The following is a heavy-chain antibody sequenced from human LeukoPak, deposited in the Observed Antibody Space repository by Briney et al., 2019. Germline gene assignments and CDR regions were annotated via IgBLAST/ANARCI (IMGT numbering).Heavy chain of an antibody. CDR3: ARGGWELPKYSFDY. V-gene: IGHV1-18*01. J-gene: IGHJ4*02. Sequence: SVKVSCKASGYTFTRYGFSWLRQAPGQGPEWMGWISAYNGNTKYAQKFQGRVTMTTDTSTSTGYMELRSLRSDDTAVYYCARGGWELPKYSFDYWGQGTLVTVSS. CDR2: ISAYNGNT. CDR1: GYTFTRYG. D-gene: IGHD1-26*01.